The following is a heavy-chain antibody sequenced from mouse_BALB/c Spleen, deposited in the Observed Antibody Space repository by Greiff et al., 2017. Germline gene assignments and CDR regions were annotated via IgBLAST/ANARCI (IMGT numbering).Heavy chain of an antibody. J-gene: IGHJ4*01. V-gene: IGHV2-9*02. CDR1: GFSLTSYG. CDR2: IWAGGST. D-gene: IGHD3-1*01. Sequence: VKLMESGPGLVAPSQSLSITCTVSGFSLTSYGVHWVRQPPGKGLEWLGVIWAGGSTNYNSALMSRLSISKDNSKSQVFLKMNSLQTDDTAMYYCARDEGLGGNAMDYWGQGTSVTVSS. CDR3: ARDEGLGGNAMDY.